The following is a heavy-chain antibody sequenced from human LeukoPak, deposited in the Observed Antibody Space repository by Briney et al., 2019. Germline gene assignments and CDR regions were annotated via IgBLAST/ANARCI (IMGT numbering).Heavy chain of an antibody. CDR2: INPGDSDT. V-gene: IGHV5-51*01. CDR1: GYSFTSSW. D-gene: IGHD3-10*01. J-gene: IGHJ5*02. Sequence: GESPKISCQASGYSFTSSWIGWARQMPGKGLEWMAIINPGDSDTRYSPSFQGQVTISADKSISTVYLQWGGLKASDTAMYYCARQPGAGWFDPWGQGTLVTVSS. CDR3: ARQPGAGWFDP.